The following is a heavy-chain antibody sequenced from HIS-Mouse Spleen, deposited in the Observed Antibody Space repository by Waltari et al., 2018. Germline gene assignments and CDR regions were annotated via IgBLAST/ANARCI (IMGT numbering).Heavy chain of an antibody. D-gene: IGHD6-13*01. CDR3: ARDHSSSWYYYYYGMDV. J-gene: IGHJ6*02. Sequence: QVQLVQSGAEVKKPGASVKVSCKASGYTFTSYGISLVRPAPGQGLEWMGWISAYNGNTNYAQKLQGRVTMTTDTSTSTAYMELRSLRSDDTAVYYCARDHSSSWYYYYYGMDVWGQGTTVTVSS. CDR1: GYTFTSYG. V-gene: IGHV1-18*01. CDR2: ISAYNGNT.